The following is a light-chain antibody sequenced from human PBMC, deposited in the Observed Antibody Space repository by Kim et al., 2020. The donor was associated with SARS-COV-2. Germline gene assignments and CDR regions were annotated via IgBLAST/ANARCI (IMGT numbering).Light chain of an antibody. CDR1: GPNRVNNY. V-gene: IGLV1-51*01. J-gene: IGLJ3*02. CDR3: GTWDSRLSACV. CDR2: DNH. Sequence: GQKVIIPGSGGGPNRVNNYVSWYQHRPGTPPRLFIYDNHNRPSGIPDRVSGSKSGTSATLAITGLQTGDEADYYCGTWDSRLSACVFGGGTQLTVL.